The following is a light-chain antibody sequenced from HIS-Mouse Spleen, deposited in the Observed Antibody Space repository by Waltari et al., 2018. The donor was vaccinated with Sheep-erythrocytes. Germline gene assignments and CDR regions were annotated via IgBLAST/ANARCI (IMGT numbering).Light chain of an antibody. CDR2: EAS. V-gene: IGLV3-10*01. CDR1: ALPKKY. J-gene: IGLJ3*02. Sequence: SYELTQPPSVSVSPGQTARITCSGDALPKKYAYWYQQKSGQAPVLVIYEASKRPSGIPGRFSGSTSGKMATLTISGAQVEDEADYYCYSTDSSGNHWVFGGGTKLTVL. CDR3: YSTDSSGNHWV.